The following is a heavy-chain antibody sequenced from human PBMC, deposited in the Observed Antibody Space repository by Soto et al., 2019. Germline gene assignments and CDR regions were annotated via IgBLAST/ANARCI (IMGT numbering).Heavy chain of an antibody. CDR3: ARGGITAVRNYYFDH. CDR2: IHHSGPT. J-gene: IGHJ4*02. V-gene: IGHV4-4*02. D-gene: IGHD1-20*01. Sequence: QVQLQESGPGLVKPSGTLSLNCKVSGDSISSSEWWSWVRQPPGTGLEWIAEIHHSGPTNYNPSLQSRVTITVDKSKHQISLRLSTVTAADTAVYYCARGGITAVRNYYFDHWGQGTLVTVSS. CDR1: GDSISSSEW.